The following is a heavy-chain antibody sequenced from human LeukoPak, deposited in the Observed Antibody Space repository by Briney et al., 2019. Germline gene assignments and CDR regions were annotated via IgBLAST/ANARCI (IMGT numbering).Heavy chain of an antibody. V-gene: IGHV3-9*01. CDR2: ISYNSDTI. CDR3: AREWSSSPSLDY. CDR1: GFTFDDYA. J-gene: IGHJ4*02. D-gene: IGHD6-6*01. Sequence: GRSLRLSCAASGFTFDDYAMHWVRQAPGKGPEWVSGISYNSDTIAYADSVKGRFTISRDNSKNTLYLQMNSLRAEDTAVYYCAREWSSSPSLDYWGQGTLVTVSS.